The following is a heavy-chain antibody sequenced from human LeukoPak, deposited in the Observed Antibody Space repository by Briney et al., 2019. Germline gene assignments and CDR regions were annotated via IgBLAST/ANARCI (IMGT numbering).Heavy chain of an antibody. CDR2: IKSKANNYAT. J-gene: IGHJ6*02. CDR3: SRLEPAALPDYYYGMDV. D-gene: IGHD2-2*01. CDR1: GFTFSGSA. Sequence: GGSLTLSSAASGFTFSGSAMHWVRQASGKGLEWVGRIKSKANNYATAYAASVKGRFTISRDDSKNTAYLQMNRLQTQDTAVYYCSRLEPAALPDYYYGMDVWGQGTTVIVSS. V-gene: IGHV3-73*01.